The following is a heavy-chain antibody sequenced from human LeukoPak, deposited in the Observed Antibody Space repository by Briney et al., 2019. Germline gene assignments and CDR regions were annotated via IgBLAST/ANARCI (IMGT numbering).Heavy chain of an antibody. V-gene: IGHV3-21*04. CDR3: ARGPCGGDCPFDY. CDR1: GFTFSSYN. D-gene: IGHD2-21*02. Sequence: GGSLRLSCAASGFTFSSYNMNWVRQAPGKGLEWVSSTTSSSSYIYYADSVKGRFTISRDNAKNSLYLQMNSLTAEDTAVYYCARGPCGGDCPFDYWGQGTLVTVSS. CDR2: TTSSSSYI. J-gene: IGHJ4*02.